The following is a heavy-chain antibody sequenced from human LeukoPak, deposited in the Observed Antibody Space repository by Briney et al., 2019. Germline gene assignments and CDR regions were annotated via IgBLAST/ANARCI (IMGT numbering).Heavy chain of an antibody. CDR1: GFTFSSYG. Sequence: GGSLRLSCAASGFTFSSYGMHWVRQAPGKGLEWVAVISYDGSNKYYADSVKGRFTISRDNSKNTLYLQMNSLRAEDTAVYYCAKGDEQQLVRCYMDVWGKGTTVTVSS. V-gene: IGHV3-30*18. CDR3: AKGDEQQLVRCYMDV. D-gene: IGHD6-13*01. CDR2: ISYDGSNK. J-gene: IGHJ6*03.